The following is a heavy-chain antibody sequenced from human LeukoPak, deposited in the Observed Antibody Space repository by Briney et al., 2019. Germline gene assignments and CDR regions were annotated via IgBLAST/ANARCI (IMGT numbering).Heavy chain of an antibody. CDR3: ARRGSPYRDFQH. CDR2: IYSGGST. CDR1: GFTVSSNY. J-gene: IGHJ1*01. V-gene: IGHV3-53*01. Sequence: GGSLRLSCAASGFTVSSNYMSWVRQAPGKGLEWVSVIYSGGSTYYADSVKGRFTISRDNSKNTLYLQMNSLRAEDTAVYYCARRGSPYRDFQHWGQGTLVTVSS. D-gene: IGHD1-26*01.